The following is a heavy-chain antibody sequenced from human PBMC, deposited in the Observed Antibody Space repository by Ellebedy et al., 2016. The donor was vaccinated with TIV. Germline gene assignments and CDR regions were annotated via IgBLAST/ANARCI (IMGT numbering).Heavy chain of an antibody. CDR2: MYYSGNT. V-gene: IGHV4-31*03. CDR3: ARGDTSSWNVEQSYFYGVDV. CDR1: GDSLSSGGYY. J-gene: IGHJ6*02. D-gene: IGHD6-13*01. Sequence: MPSETLSLTCTVSGDSLSSGGYYWTWIRQHPGKGLEWIGYMYYSGNTHYNPSLRSRVTISGDTSKNQFSLNLSSATAADTAVYYCARGDTSSWNVEQSYFYGVDVWGQGTTVTVSS.